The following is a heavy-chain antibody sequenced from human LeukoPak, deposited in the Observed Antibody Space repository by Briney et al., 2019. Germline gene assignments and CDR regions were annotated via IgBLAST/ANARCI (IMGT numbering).Heavy chain of an antibody. J-gene: IGHJ4*02. V-gene: IGHV5-51*01. CDR2: VYPDDSET. CDR3: ARRYYSGSYSNYFDY. CDR1: GYSFNTYW. Sequence: GESLKIFCKASGYSFNTYWIGWVRQMPGQGLAWMGSVYPDDSETRYSPPFQGQVTLSVDKSTNTAYLQWDSLKASDTAMYFCARRYYSGSYSNYFDYWGQGTLVTVSS. D-gene: IGHD3-22*01.